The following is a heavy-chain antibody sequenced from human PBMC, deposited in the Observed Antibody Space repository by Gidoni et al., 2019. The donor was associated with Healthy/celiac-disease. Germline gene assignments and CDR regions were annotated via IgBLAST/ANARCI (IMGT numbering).Heavy chain of an antibody. CDR3: ARDTPLKNYYGSGSYYAFDI. V-gene: IGHV4-30-2*01. Sequence: QLQLPESGSGLVKPSQTLSLTCAVSGGSISRGGYSWSWIRQPPGKGLEWIGYIYHSGITYYNPSLKSRVTISVDRSKNQFALKLSSVTAADTAVYYCARDTPLKNYYGSGSYYAFDIWGQGTMVTVSS. J-gene: IGHJ3*02. CDR1: GGSISRGGYS. D-gene: IGHD3-10*01. CDR2: IYHSGIT.